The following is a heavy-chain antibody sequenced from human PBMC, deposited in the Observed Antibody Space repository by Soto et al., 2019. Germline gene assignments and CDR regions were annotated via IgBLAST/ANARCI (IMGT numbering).Heavy chain of an antibody. CDR3: GRGRNGQLGVFY. CDR1: GYTFSGDY. J-gene: IGHJ4*02. D-gene: IGHD1-1*01. CDR2: ISCESGGT. V-gene: IGHV1-2*02. Sequence: APLKLSCKGSGYTFSGDYIHCGRHDPEQGPEWMGEISCESGGTKFAQKFQGRVTMTRDTSITTVYMELSNLSPDDTAVYYCGRGRNGQLGVFYWGQGTLVTVSS.